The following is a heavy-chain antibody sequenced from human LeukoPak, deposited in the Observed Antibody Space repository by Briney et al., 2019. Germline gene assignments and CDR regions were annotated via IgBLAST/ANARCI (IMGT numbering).Heavy chain of an antibody. J-gene: IGHJ6*02. D-gene: IGHD4-17*01. CDR3: AKDQVTTYIYYYYGMDV. CDR1: GGSISGTN. V-gene: IGHV3-23*01. CDR2: ISGSGGST. Sequence: GTLSLTCAVAGGSISGTNWWSWVRQPPGKGLEWVSAISGSGGSTYYADSVKGRFTISRDNSKNTLYLQMNSLRAEDTAVYYCAKDQVTTYIYYYYGMDVWGQGTTVTVSS.